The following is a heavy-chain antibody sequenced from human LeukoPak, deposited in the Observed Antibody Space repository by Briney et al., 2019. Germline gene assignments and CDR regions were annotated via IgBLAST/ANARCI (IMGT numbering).Heavy chain of an antibody. CDR1: GFTFDDYA. J-gene: IGHJ4*02. V-gene: IGHV3-9*01. CDR2: ISWNSGSI. D-gene: IGHD3-10*01. CDR3: AATVGGGFDY. Sequence: GGSLRLSCAASGFTFDDYAMHWVRQAPGKGLEWVSGISWNSGSIGYADSVKGRFTISRDNAKNSLYLQMNSLRAEDTALYYCAATVGGGFDYWGQGTLVTVSS.